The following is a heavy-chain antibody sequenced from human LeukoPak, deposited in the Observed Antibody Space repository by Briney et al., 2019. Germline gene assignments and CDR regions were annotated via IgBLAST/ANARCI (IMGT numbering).Heavy chain of an antibody. CDR1: GFTFSSYE. Sequence: PGGSLRLSCAASGFTFSSYEMHWVRQAPGRGLEWVAVISIDGKNKYNPESVKGRFTISRDNSKSTLYLQMNSLGVEDTAVYYCARARKGYGDYEDNWLDPWGQGTLVTVSS. CDR2: ISIDGKNK. D-gene: IGHD4-17*01. CDR3: ARARKGYGDYEDNWLDP. V-gene: IGHV3-30*04. J-gene: IGHJ5*02.